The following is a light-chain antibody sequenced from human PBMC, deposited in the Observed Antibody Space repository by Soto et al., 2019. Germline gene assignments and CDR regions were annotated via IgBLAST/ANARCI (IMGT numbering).Light chain of an antibody. J-gene: IGKJ4*01. CDR1: QTVSNNS. CDR3: QQFSSYPRT. CDR2: DAS. V-gene: IGKV3-20*01. Sequence: GLTQSPGTLSLTTGERATLSCRASQTVSNNSLAWYQQKPGQAPRLLIYDASSRPTGIPHRFSGGGSGTDFTLTISRLEPEDFAAYYCQQFSSYPRTFGGGTNVDIK.